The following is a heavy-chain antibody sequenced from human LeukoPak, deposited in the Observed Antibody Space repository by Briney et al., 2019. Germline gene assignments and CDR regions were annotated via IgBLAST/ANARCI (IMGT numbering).Heavy chain of an antibody. D-gene: IGHD3-22*01. CDR1: GGTFSSYA. CDR3: ARSRDSSGYDFDY. CDR2: IIPILGIA. V-gene: IGHV1-69*04. Sequence: ASVKVSCTASGGTFSSYAISWVRQAPGQGLEWMGRIIPILGIANYAQKFQGRVTITADKSTSTAYMELSSLRSEDTAVYYCARSRDSSGYDFDYWGQGTLVTVSS. J-gene: IGHJ4*02.